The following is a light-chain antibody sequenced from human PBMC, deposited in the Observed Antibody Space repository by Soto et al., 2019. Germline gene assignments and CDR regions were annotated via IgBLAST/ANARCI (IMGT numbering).Light chain of an antibody. CDR1: QSVSSY. CDR3: QQRSNWPPIT. J-gene: IGKJ5*01. Sequence: EIVLTQSPVTLSLSPGERATLSCRAGQSVSSYLAWYQQKPGQAPRLLIYDASNRATGIPARFSGSGSGTDFTLTIVNLEPEDFAVYYCQQRSNWPPITFGQGTRLEIK. V-gene: IGKV3-11*01. CDR2: DAS.